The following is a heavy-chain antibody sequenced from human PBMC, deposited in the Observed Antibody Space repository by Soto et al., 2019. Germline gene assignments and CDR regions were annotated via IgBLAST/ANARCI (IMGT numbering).Heavy chain of an antibody. CDR1: GFTFSSYS. Sequence: EVQLVESGGGLVKPGGSLRLSCAASGFTFSSYSMNWVRQAPGKGLEWVSSISSSSSYIYYADSVKGRFTVSRDNAKNSLYLQMNSLRAEDTAVYYCARAGRSGSGSYYSGDDGPQIDYWGQGTLVTVSS. CDR2: ISSSSSYI. J-gene: IGHJ4*02. D-gene: IGHD3-10*01. CDR3: ARAGRSGSGSYYSGDDGPQIDY. V-gene: IGHV3-21*01.